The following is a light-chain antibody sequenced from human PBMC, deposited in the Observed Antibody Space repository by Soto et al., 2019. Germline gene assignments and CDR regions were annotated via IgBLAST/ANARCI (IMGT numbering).Light chain of an antibody. V-gene: IGKV3-11*01. CDR2: DAS. J-gene: IGKJ1*01. CDR1: QSVSSY. CDR3: QQYGSSRT. Sequence: EIVLTQSPATLSLSPGEIATLSFSASQSVSSYLACYQQKPGQAPRLLIYDASNRATGIPARFSGSGSGTDFTLTISSLEPEDFAVYYCQQYGSSRTFGQGTKVDIK.